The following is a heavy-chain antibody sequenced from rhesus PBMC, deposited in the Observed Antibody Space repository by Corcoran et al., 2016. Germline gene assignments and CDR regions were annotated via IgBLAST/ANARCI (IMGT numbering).Heavy chain of an antibody. J-gene: IGHJ3*01. CDR3: ARDVDAFDF. CDR1: GGSISSSY. V-gene: IGHV4-169*02. CDR2: IYGSGSST. Sequence: QLQLQESGPGLVKPSETLSVTCAVSGGSISSSYWSWIRQAPGKGLEWIGYIYGSGSSTNYNPSLKSRVTLSVDTSKNQLSLKLSSVTTADTAVYYCARDVDAFDFWGQGLRVTVSS.